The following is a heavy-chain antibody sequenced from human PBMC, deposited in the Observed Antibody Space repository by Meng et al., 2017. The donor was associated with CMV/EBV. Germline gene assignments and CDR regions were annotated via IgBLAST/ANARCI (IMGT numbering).Heavy chain of an antibody. D-gene: IGHD6-19*01. V-gene: IGHV4-39*07. CDR1: GGSISSSSYY. CDR3: TTVLPVAGILASYYYYYGMDV. J-gene: IGHJ6*02. Sequence: SETLSLTCTVSGGSISSSSYYWGWIRQPPGKGLEWIGSIYYSGSTYYNPSLKSRVTISVDTSKNQFSLKLSSVTAADTAVYYCTTVLPVAGILASYYYYYGMDVWGQGTTVTVSS. CDR2: IYYSGST.